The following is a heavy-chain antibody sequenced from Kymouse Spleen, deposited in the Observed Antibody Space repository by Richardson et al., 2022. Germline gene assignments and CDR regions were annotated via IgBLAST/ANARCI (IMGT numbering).Heavy chain of an antibody. Sequence: QVQLVESGGGVVQPGRSLRLSCAASGFTFSSYGMHWVRQAPGKGLEWVAVISYDGSNKYYADSVKGRFTISRDNSKNTLYLQMNSLRAEDTAVYYCAKGGGFGEYDWFDPWGQGTLVTVSS. V-gene: IGHV3-30*18. CDR3: AKGGGFGEYDWFDP. CDR2: ISYDGSNK. D-gene: IGHD3-10*01. J-gene: IGHJ5*02. CDR1: GFTFSSYG.